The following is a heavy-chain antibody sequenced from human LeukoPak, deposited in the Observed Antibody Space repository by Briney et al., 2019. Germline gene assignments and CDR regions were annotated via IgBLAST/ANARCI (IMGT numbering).Heavy chain of an antibody. CDR3: ARRSYDSSGYRDWYFDL. CDR2: VYYSGSI. V-gene: IGHV4-59*04. D-gene: IGHD3-22*01. Sequence: SDTLSLTCAVSGGSISSYYWSWIRQPPGKGLEWIGYVYYSGSIYYNPSLKSRVTMSVDTSRNQFSLKLSSVTAVDTAVYYCARRSYDSSGYRDWYFDLWVRGTLVTVSS. J-gene: IGHJ2*01. CDR1: GGSISSYY.